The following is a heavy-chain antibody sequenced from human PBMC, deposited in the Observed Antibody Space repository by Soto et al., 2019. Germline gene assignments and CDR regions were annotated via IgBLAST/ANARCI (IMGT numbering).Heavy chain of an antibody. Sequence: QVQLVQSGAEVTKPGASVKVSCEGYGSTFIDYYMHWVRQATGQGLEWMGRISPESGGKNYAQKCQGRVTMTWDTSLNTAYMELSSLMSEDTAVDYGARPPGYISDWYHFDLWGQGTLVTVSS. V-gene: IGHV1-2*02. J-gene: IGHJ4*02. CDR3: ARPPGYISDWYHFDL. D-gene: IGHD6-19*01. CDR2: ISPESGGK. CDR1: GSTFIDYY.